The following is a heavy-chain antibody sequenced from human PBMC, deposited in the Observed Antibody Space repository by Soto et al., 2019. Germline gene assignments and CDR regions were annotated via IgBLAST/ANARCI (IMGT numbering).Heavy chain of an antibody. D-gene: IGHD6-13*01. Sequence: PGGSLRLCCAASGFTFSDYWMNWVRQAPGKGLVWVSRIDSDGSSTSYADSVKGRFTISRDNAKNTLYLQMNSLRDEDTAVYYCAKSGSGWYHVFDSWGQRTM. J-gene: IGHJ3*02. CDR3: AKSGSGWYHVFDS. CDR2: IDSDGSST. V-gene: IGHV3-74*01. CDR1: GFTFSDYW.